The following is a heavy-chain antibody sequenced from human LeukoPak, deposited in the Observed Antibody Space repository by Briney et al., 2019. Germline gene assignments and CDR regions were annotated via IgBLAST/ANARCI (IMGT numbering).Heavy chain of an antibody. Sequence: SGPALVKPPQTLTLTCTFSGCSLRTPKMRVSWIRQPPGKALEWLTRIDWDDDKFYSTSLKTRLTISKDTSKNQVVLTMTNMDPVDTATYYCARSTYCGGDCPFDYWGQGTLVTVSS. V-gene: IGHV2-70*04. CDR1: GCSLRTPKMR. CDR2: IDWDDDK. D-gene: IGHD2-21*02. J-gene: IGHJ4*02. CDR3: ARSTYCGGDCPFDY.